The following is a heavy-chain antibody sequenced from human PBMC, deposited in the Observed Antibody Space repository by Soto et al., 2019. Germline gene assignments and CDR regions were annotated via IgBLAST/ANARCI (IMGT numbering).Heavy chain of an antibody. CDR3: AKPNWGSYRFDAFDI. CDR1: GFTFSSYA. Sequence: GGSLRLSCAASGFTFSSYAMSWVRQATGKGLEWVSAISGSGGSTYYADSVKGRFTISRDNSKNTLYLQMNSLRAEDTAVYYCAKPNWGSYRFDAFDIWGQGTMVTVSS. CDR2: ISGSGGST. V-gene: IGHV3-23*01. J-gene: IGHJ3*02. D-gene: IGHD3-16*02.